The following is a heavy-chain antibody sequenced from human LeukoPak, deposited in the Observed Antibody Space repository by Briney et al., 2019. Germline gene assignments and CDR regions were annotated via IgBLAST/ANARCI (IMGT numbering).Heavy chain of an antibody. V-gene: IGHV3-48*01. CDR2: VSGSTSTI. CDR1: GFTLSSYN. Sequence: PGGSLRLSCAASGFTLSSYNINWVRQAPGKGLEWVSYVSGSTSTIVYADSVKGRFTISRGNAKNSLYLQMNSLRAEDTAVYYCARARIATIGSFDYWGQGTLVTVSS. D-gene: IGHD5-24*01. CDR3: ARARIATIGSFDY. J-gene: IGHJ4*02.